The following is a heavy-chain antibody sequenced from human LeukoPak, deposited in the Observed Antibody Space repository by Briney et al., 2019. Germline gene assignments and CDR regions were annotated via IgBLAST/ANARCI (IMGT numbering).Heavy chain of an antibody. CDR2: ISGSGGST. Sequence: PGGSLRLSCAASGFTFSSYAMSWVRQAPGKGLEWVSAISGSGGSTYYADSVKGRFTISRDNSKNTLYLQMNSLRAEDTAVYYCAKVRDIVVVVAAAVFDYWGQGTLVTVSS. CDR1: GFTFSSYA. D-gene: IGHD2-15*01. V-gene: IGHV3-23*01. CDR3: AKVRDIVVVVAAAVFDY. J-gene: IGHJ4*02.